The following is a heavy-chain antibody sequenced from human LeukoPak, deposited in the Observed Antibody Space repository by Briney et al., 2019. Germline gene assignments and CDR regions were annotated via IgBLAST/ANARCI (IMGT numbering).Heavy chain of an antibody. D-gene: IGHD6-19*01. Sequence: PSETLSLTCAVYGGPFSGYYWSWIRQPPGKGLEWIGEINHSGSTNYNPSLKSRVTISVDTSKNQFSLKLSSVTAADTAVYYCARGRVAVAGTRSYYYYYMDVWGKGTTVTVSS. V-gene: IGHV4-34*01. CDR3: ARGRVAVAGTRSYYYYYMDV. CDR2: INHSGST. CDR1: GGPFSGYY. J-gene: IGHJ6*03.